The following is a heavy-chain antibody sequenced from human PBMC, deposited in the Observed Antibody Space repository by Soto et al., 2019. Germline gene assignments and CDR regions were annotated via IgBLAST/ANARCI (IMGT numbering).Heavy chain of an antibody. V-gene: IGHV3-23*01. CDR2: ISGSGGDT. D-gene: IGHD6-6*01. CDR1: GFPFSTYA. CDR3: AISLVAPRPEVFAADA. Sequence: EVQLLESGGGLVQPGGSLRLSCAASGFPFSTYAMNWARQAPGKGLEWVSAISGSGGDTYSADSVRSLFTISRDNAKNTQFLPMNSLRAEDTALYCCAISLVAPRPEVFAADAWGQGTLVTVSS. J-gene: IGHJ5*02.